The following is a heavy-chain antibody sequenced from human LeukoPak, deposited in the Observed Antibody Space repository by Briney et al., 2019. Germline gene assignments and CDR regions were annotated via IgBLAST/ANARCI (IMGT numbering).Heavy chain of an antibody. CDR1: GGSFSGYY. Sequence: SETLSLTCAVYGGSFSGYYWSWIRQPPGKGLEWIGEINHSGSTNYNPSLKSRVTISVDTSKNQFSLKLSSVTAADTAVYYCARKNSSGWYVYWGQGTLVTVSS. J-gene: IGHJ4*02. V-gene: IGHV4-34*01. D-gene: IGHD6-19*01. CDR2: INHSGST. CDR3: ARKNSSGWYVY.